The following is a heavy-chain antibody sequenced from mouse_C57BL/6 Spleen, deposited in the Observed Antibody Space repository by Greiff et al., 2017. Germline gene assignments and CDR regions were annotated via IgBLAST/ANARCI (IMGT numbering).Heavy chain of an antibody. D-gene: IGHD4-1*01. Sequence: QVQLQQSGPELVKPGASVKISCKASGYAFSSSWMNWVKQRPGKGLEWIGRIYPGDGGTNYNGKFKGKATLTADKSSSTAYMQLSSLTSEDSAVYFCARLGPDWYFDVWGTGTTVTVSS. CDR1: GYAFSSSW. CDR3: ARLGPDWYFDV. J-gene: IGHJ1*03. V-gene: IGHV1-82*01. CDR2: IYPGDGGT.